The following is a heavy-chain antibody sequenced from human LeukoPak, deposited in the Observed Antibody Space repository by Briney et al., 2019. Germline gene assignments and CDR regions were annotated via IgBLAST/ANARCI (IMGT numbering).Heavy chain of an antibody. CDR2: ISSSSSYI. Sequence: LEWVSSISSSSSYIYYADSVKGRFTISRDNAKNSLYLQMNSLRAEDTAVYYCARGTAREDYWGQGTLVTVSS. V-gene: IGHV3-21*01. CDR3: ARGTAREDY. J-gene: IGHJ4*02.